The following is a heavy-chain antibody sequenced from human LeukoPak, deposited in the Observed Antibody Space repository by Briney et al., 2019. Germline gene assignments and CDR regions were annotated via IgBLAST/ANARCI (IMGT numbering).Heavy chain of an antibody. J-gene: IGHJ5*02. CDR3: ARDLSVYISAAATDWFDP. Sequence: PGGSLRLSCAASGFTFSSYCMNWVRQAPGKGLEWVSSISSSSSYIYYADSLKGRFTITRDNAKNSLYLQMNSLRAEDTAVYYCARDLSVYISAAATDWFDPWGQGTRVTV. CDR2: ISSSSSYI. V-gene: IGHV3-21*04. D-gene: IGHD6-13*01. CDR1: GFTFSSYC.